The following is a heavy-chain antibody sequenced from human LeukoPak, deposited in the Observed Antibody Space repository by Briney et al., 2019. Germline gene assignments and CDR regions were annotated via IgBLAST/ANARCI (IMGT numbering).Heavy chain of an antibody. Sequence: GGSLRLSCAASGFTFSSYSMNWVRQAPGKGLEWVSSISSSSSYIYYADSVKCRFTISRDNAKSSLYLQMNSLRAEDTAVYYCLLVGYFSITSCYGWGQEIWSPSPQ. CDR3: LLVGYFSITSCYG. V-gene: IGHV3-21*01. CDR1: GFTFSSYS. CDR2: ISSSSSYI. D-gene: IGHD2-2*01. J-gene: IGHJ4*02.